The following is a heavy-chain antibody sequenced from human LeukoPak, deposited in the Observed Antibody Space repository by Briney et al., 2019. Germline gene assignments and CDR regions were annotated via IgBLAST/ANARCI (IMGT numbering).Heavy chain of an antibody. V-gene: IGHV1-8*03. D-gene: IGHD5-18*01. CDR2: MNPNSGNT. CDR3: AREVGGYSYGTRNPFDY. J-gene: IGHJ4*02. Sequence: ASVKVSCKASGYTFTSYDINWVRQATGQGLEWMGWMNPNSGNTGYAQKFQGRVTITRNTSISTAYMELSSLRSEDTAVYYCAREVGGYSYGTRNPFDYWGQGTLVTVSS. CDR1: GYTFTSYD.